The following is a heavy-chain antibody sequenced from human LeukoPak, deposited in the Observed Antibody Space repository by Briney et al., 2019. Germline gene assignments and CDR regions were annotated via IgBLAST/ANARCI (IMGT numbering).Heavy chain of an antibody. Sequence: SETLSLTCIVSGGSIISTYNYWGWIRQPPGQGLEWIGSVYYSGTTYYNPSLKSRVTVSVDTSKNQFSLKLSSVTAADTAVYYCARAFRARYFDLWGRGTLVTVSS. V-gene: IGHV4-39*01. J-gene: IGHJ2*01. CDR3: ARAFRARYFDL. CDR2: VYYSGTT. D-gene: IGHD2/OR15-2a*01. CDR1: GGSIISTYNY.